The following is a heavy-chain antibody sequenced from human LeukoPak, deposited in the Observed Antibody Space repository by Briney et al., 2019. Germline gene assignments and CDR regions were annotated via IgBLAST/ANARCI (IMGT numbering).Heavy chain of an antibody. D-gene: IGHD6-13*01. J-gene: IGHJ4*02. CDR2: ISSSSSHI. Sequence: GGSLRLSCAASGFTFRSYSMNWVRQAPGKGLEWVSSISSSSSHIYYADSVKGRFTISRDNAKKSLYLQMNSLRAEDTAVFYCAKDLKPSYSSSCFDYWGQGTLVTVSS. CDR3: AKDLKPSYSSSCFDY. CDR1: GFTFRSYS. V-gene: IGHV3-21*01.